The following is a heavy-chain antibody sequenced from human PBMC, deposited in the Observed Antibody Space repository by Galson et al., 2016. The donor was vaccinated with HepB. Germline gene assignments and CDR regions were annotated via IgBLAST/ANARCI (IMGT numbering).Heavy chain of an antibody. Sequence: TLSLTCIVSGGSISSGGYYWNWIRQHPGKGLEWIGYIYYSGSTYYNPSLKSRVIISIDTSKNQFSLKLSSVTAADTAVYYCARAVVVTATPVSKYFQHWGQGTLVTVSS. CDR2: IYYSGST. V-gene: IGHV4-31*03. CDR3: ARAVVVTATPVSKYFQH. D-gene: IGHD2-21*02. CDR1: GGSISSGGYY. J-gene: IGHJ1*01.